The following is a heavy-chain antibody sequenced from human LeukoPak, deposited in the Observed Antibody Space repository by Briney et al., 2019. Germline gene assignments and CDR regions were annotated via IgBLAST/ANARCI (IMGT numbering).Heavy chain of an antibody. D-gene: IGHD3-16*01. J-gene: IGHJ3*02. CDR1: GFTVSSNY. CDR3: ARVGFSVWGAFDI. CDR2: IYSGGST. Sequence: GGSLRLSCAASGFTVSSNYMSWVRQAPGKGLEWVSVIYSGGSTYYADSVKGRFTISRDNAKNSLYLQMNSLRDEDTAVYYCARVGFSVWGAFDIWGKGKMVTVSS. V-gene: IGHV3-66*01.